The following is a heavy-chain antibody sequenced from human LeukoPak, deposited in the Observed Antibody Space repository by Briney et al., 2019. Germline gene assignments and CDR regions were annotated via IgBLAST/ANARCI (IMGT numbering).Heavy chain of an antibody. CDR2: IIPIFGTA. Sequence: SVKVSCKASRGTLISYAISWVRQAPGQGLEWMGGIIPIFGTANYAQKFQGRVTITADESTSRAYMELSSLRSKDTAVYYCARTGLGEPNYYGMDVWGKETTVTVSS. J-gene: IGHJ6*04. D-gene: IGHD3-16*01. V-gene: IGHV1-69*13. CDR1: RGTLISYA. CDR3: ARTGLGEPNYYGMDV.